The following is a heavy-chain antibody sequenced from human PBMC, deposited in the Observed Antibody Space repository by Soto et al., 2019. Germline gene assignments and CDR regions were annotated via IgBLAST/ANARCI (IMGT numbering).Heavy chain of an antibody. J-gene: IGHJ3*02. CDR2: ITGISNKT. CDR3: ASIRRITMIVGNDAFDI. D-gene: IGHD3-22*01. V-gene: IGHV3-23*01. Sequence: GGSLRLSCAASGFTFRSFAMSWVRQVPGKGLEWVAGITGISNKTLYPDSMKGRFTISRDNTKNTLYLQMNSLRAEDTAVYYCASIRRITMIVGNDAFDIWGQGTMVTVSS. CDR1: GFTFRSFA.